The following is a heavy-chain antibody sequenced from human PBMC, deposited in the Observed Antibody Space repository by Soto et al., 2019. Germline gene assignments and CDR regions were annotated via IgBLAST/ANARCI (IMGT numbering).Heavy chain of an antibody. CDR1: GFTFGAHG. CDR2: VWYDGGNK. J-gene: IGHJ6*02. Sequence: QVQLVESGGGVVQPGRSLRLSCGASGFTFGAHGMHWVRQAPGKGLEWVSFVWYDGGNKYYADSVRGRFIISRDNSMNTLYLQMNSLRDEDTALYFCARDGQSGAPHALDVWGQGTTVIVSS. V-gene: IGHV3-33*01. CDR3: ARDGQSGAPHALDV. D-gene: IGHD1-26*01.